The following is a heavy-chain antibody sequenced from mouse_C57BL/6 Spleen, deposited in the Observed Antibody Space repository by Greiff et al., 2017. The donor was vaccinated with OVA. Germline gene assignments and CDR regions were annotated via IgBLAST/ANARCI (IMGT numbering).Heavy chain of an antibody. D-gene: IGHD2-2*01. CDR3: EGGLRHAMDY. CDR1: GFTFSSYT. J-gene: IGHJ4*01. Sequence: EVMLVESGGGLVKPGGSLKLSCAASGFTFSSYTMSWVRQTPEKRLEWVATISGGGGNTYYPDSVKGRFTISRDNAKTTLYLQMSSLRSEDTALYYCEGGLRHAMDYWGQGTSVTVSS. CDR2: ISGGGGNT. V-gene: IGHV5-9*01.